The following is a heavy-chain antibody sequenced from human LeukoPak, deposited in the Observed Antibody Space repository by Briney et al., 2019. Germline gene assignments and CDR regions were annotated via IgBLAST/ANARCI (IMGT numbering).Heavy chain of an antibody. D-gene: IGHD1-1*01. Sequence: TGGSLRLSCAASGFSFSNYAMTWVRQAPGKGLEWVATIKQDGSEKFYVNSVKGRFTISRDNTKDSLYLQMNSLRADDTAVYYCASLWDDGYWGQGTLVTVSS. V-gene: IGHV3-7*02. CDR1: GFSFSNYA. CDR2: IKQDGSEK. CDR3: ASLWDDGY. J-gene: IGHJ4*02.